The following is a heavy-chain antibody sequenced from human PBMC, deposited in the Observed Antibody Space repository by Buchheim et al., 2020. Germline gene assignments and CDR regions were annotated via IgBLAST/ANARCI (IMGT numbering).Heavy chain of an antibody. CDR2: INSDGSST. Sequence: EVQLVESGGGLVQPGGSLRLSCAASGFTFSSYWMHWVRQAPGKGLVWVSRINSDGSSTSYADSVKGRFTISRDNAKNTLYLQMNSLRAEETAVYYWARVYYYDSSGYYYDYYYYMDIWGKGTT. J-gene: IGHJ6*03. CDR3: ARVYYYDSSGYYYDYYYYMDI. CDR1: GFTFSSYW. V-gene: IGHV3-74*01. D-gene: IGHD3-22*01.